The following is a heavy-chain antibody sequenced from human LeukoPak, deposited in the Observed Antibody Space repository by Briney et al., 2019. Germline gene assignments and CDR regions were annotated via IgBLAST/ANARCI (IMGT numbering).Heavy chain of an antibody. Sequence: ASMKVSCKASGYTFTGYYMHWVRQAPGQGLEWMGWINPNSGGTNYAQKFQGRVTMTRDTSISTAYMELSRLRSDDTAVYYCARGNDFWSGRDAFDIWGQGTMVTVSS. CDR2: INPNSGGT. CDR1: GYTFTGYY. J-gene: IGHJ3*02. D-gene: IGHD3-3*01. CDR3: ARGNDFWSGRDAFDI. V-gene: IGHV1-2*02.